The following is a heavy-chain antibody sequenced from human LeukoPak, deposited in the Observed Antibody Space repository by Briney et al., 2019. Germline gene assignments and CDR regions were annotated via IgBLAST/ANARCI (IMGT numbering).Heavy chain of an antibody. V-gene: IGHV3-48*03. CDR3: ARDPRYCSGGSCYSFPYDAFDI. D-gene: IGHD2-15*01. CDR2: ISSSGRTI. CDR1: GFTFSSYE. Sequence: GGSLRLSCAASGFTFSSYEMNWVRQAPGKGLEWLSYISSSGRTIYYADSVKGRFTISRDNAKNSLYLQMNSLRAEDTALYYCARDPRYCSGGSCYSFPYDAFDIWGQGTMVTVSS. J-gene: IGHJ3*02.